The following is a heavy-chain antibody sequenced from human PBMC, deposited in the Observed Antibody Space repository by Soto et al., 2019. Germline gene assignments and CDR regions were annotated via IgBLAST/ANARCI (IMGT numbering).Heavy chain of an antibody. Sequence: GASVKASCKASGGTFSCYAISWVRQAPGQGLEWTGGIIPIFGTANYAQKFQGRVTMTRDTSTSTVYMELSSLRSEDTAVYYCARRNIAAAGYFDYWGQGTLVTVSS. D-gene: IGHD6-13*01. CDR3: ARRNIAAAGYFDY. CDR2: IIPIFGTA. J-gene: IGHJ4*02. CDR1: GGTFSCYA. V-gene: IGHV1-69*05.